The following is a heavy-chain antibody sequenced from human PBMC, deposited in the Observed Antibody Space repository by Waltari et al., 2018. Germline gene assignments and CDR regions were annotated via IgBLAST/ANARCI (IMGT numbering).Heavy chain of an antibody. CDR2: IIPIFGTA. CDR3: ARSFSGGLETGYSSGWSFDY. V-gene: IGHV1-69*01. Sequence: QVQLVQSGAEVKKPGSSVKVSCKASGGTFSSYAISWVRQAPGQGLEWMGGIIPIFGTANYAQKFQGRVTITADESTSTAYMELSSLRSEDTAVYYCARSFSGGLETGYSSGWSFDYWGQGTLVTVSS. J-gene: IGHJ4*02. CDR1: GGTFSSYA. D-gene: IGHD6-19*01.